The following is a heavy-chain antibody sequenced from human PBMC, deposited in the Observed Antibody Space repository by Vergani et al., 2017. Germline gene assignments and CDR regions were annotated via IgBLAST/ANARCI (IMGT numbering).Heavy chain of an antibody. J-gene: IGHJ6*02. Sequence: EVQLVESGGGLVQPGGSLRLSCAASGFTFSSYSMNWVRQAPGKGLEWVSYISSSSSTIYYADSVKGRFTISRDNAKNSLYLQMNSLRAEDTAVYYCARELNYYDSSGYYYAYYGMDVWGQGTLVTVSS. V-gene: IGHV3-48*04. CDR3: ARELNYYDSSGYYYAYYGMDV. CDR2: ISSSSSTI. CDR1: GFTFSSYS. D-gene: IGHD3-22*01.